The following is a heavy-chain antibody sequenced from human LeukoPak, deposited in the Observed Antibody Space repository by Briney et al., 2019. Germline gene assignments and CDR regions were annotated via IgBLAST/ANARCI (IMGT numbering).Heavy chain of an antibody. Sequence: HPGGSLRLSCAASGFPFSNSAMGWVRQAPGKGLEWVSSISGAGDITVYADSVEGRFTISRDNSKNTLYLQMNSLRAEDTAVYYCAKADYYDSSGYFWFDPWGQGTLVTVSS. D-gene: IGHD3-22*01. CDR1: GFPFSNSA. J-gene: IGHJ5*02. CDR3: AKADYYDSSGYFWFDP. V-gene: IGHV3-23*01. CDR2: ISGAGDIT.